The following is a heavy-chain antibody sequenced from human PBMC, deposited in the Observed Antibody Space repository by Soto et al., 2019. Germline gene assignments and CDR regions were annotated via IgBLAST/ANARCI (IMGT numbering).Heavy chain of an antibody. CDR3: ARGHGDYVHYYYGMDV. Sequence: EVQLLESGGGLVQPGGSLRLSCAASGFTFSSYAMSWVRQAPGKGLEWVSAISGSGGSTYYADSVKGRFTISRDNSKNTLYLQMNSMRAEDTAVYYCARGHGDYVHYYYGMDVWGQGTTVTVSS. CDR1: GFTFSSYA. J-gene: IGHJ6*02. V-gene: IGHV3-23*01. D-gene: IGHD4-17*01. CDR2: ISGSGGST.